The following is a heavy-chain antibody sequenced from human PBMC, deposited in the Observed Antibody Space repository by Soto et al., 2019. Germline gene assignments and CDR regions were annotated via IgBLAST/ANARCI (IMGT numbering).Heavy chain of an antibody. D-gene: IGHD4-4*01. Sequence: SETLSLTCAVSGYSISSGYYWGWIRQPPGKGLEWIGSIYHSGSTYYNPSLKSRVTISVDTSKNQFSLKLSSMTAADTAVYYCASDPLTKAFDIWGQGTMVTVSS. CDR1: GYSISSGYY. J-gene: IGHJ3*02. CDR3: ASDPLTKAFDI. CDR2: IYHSGST. V-gene: IGHV4-38-2*01.